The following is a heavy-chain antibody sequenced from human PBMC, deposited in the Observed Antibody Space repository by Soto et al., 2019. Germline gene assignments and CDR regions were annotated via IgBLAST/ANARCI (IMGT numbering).Heavy chain of an antibody. CDR1: GFTFGSYG. V-gene: IGHV3-30*18. J-gene: IGHJ4*02. CDR2: ISYDGSNK. CDR3: AKGRYYGSGSYSYYFDY. D-gene: IGHD3-10*01. Sequence: PGGSLRLSCAASGFTFGSYGMHWVGQAPGKGLEWVAVISYDGSNKYYADSVKGRFTISRDNSKNTLYLQMNSLRAEDTAVYYCAKGRYYGSGSYSYYFDYWGQGT.